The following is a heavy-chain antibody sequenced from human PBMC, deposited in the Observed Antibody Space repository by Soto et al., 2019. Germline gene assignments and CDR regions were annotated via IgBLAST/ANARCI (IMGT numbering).Heavy chain of an antibody. Sequence: EVQLLESGGGLVQPGGSLRLSCAASGFTFSSYAMSWVRQAPGKGLEWVSAISGSGGSTYYADSVKGRFTISRDNSKNTLYLQMNSPRAEDTAVYYCGGYSYGYAFDADYWGQGTLVTVSS. J-gene: IGHJ4*02. CDR2: ISGSGGST. D-gene: IGHD5-18*01. CDR1: GFTFSSYA. V-gene: IGHV3-23*01. CDR3: GGYSYGYAFDADY.